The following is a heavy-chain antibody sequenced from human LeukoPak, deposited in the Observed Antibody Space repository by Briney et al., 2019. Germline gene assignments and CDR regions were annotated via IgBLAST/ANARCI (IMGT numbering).Heavy chain of an antibody. D-gene: IGHD4-17*01. Sequence: SEILSLTCTVSGGSISSYYWSWIRQPPGKGLEWIGYIYYSGGTNYNPSLKSRVTISVDTSKNQFSLKLSSVTAADTAVYYCARVWNGDYINYFDYWGQGTLVTVSS. V-gene: IGHV4-59*12. CDR3: ARVWNGDYINYFDY. J-gene: IGHJ4*02. CDR1: GGSISSYY. CDR2: IYYSGGT.